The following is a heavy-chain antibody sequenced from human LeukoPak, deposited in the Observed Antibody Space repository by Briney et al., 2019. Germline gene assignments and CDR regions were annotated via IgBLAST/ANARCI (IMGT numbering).Heavy chain of an antibody. CDR3: ARDYGDYD. D-gene: IGHD4-17*01. J-gene: IGHJ4*02. Sequence: SETLSLTCAVYGGSFSGYYWSWIRQPPGKGLEWIREINHSGSTNYNPSLKSRVTISVDTSKNQFPLKLSSVTAADTAVYYCARDYGDYDWGQGTLVTVSS. CDR1: GGSFSGYY. CDR2: INHSGST. V-gene: IGHV4-34*01.